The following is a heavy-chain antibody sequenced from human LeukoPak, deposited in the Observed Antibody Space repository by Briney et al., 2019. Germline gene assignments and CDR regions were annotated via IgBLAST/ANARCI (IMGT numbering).Heavy chain of an antibody. CDR3: ARDSWNYGSSMDV. Sequence: SETLSLICAVYGGSFSGYYWSWIRQPPGKGLEWIGEINHSGSTNYNPSLKSRVTISVDTSKNQFSLKLSSVTAADTAVYYCARDSWNYGSSMDVWGQGTTVTVSS. D-gene: IGHD1-7*01. CDR1: GGSFSGYY. V-gene: IGHV4-34*01. J-gene: IGHJ6*02. CDR2: INHSGST.